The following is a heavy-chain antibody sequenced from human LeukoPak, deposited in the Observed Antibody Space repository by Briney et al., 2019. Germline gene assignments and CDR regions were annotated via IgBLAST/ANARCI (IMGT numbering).Heavy chain of an antibody. V-gene: IGHV4-61*01. CDR2: IYYSGST. Sequence: SETLSLSCTVSGGSVSSGSYYWSWIRQPPGKGLERIGYIYYSGSTNYNPSLKSRVTISVDTSKNQFSLKLSSATAADTAVYYCARGGYGGSYGMDVWGQGTTVTVSS. CDR3: ARGGYGGSYGMDV. CDR1: GGSVSSGSYY. J-gene: IGHJ6*02. D-gene: IGHD4-23*01.